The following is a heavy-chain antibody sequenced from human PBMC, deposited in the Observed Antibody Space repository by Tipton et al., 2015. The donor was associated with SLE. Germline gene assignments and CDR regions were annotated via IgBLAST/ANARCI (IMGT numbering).Heavy chain of an antibody. D-gene: IGHD6-13*01. CDR1: GFTFDDYA. CDR3: AKDIGRWGYSSSWGEYYYGMDV. V-gene: IGHV3-9*01. Sequence: SLRLSCAASGFTFDDYAMHWVRQAPGKGLEWVSGISWNSGSIGYADSVKGRFTISRDNAKNSLYLQMNSLRAEDTALYYCAKDIGRWGYSSSWGEYYYGMDVWGQGTTVTVSS. CDR2: ISWNSGSI. J-gene: IGHJ6*02.